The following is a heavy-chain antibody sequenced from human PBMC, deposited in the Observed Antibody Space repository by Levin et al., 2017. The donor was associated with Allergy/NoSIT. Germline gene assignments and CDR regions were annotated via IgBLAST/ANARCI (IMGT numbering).Heavy chain of an antibody. CDR1: GGSISNSIYY. CDR2: IYYTGSS. D-gene: IGHD5-18*01. Sequence: SQTLSLTCTVSGGSISNSIYYWGWIRQSPGKGLEWIGDIYYTGSSYYNPSLKSRVTISVDTSMNQFSLKLNSVTAADSAVYYCARRGPPVDTAFFDHWGQGSLVTVSS. V-gene: IGHV4-39*01. CDR3: ARRGPPVDTAFFDH. J-gene: IGHJ4*02.